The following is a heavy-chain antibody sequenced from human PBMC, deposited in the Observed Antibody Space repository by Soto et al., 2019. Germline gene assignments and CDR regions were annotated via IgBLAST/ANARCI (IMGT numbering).Heavy chain of an antibody. J-gene: IGHJ4*02. D-gene: IGHD6-13*01. CDR3: ARTYSSSWSPFEH. V-gene: IGHV4-34*01. CDR2: INQSGST. Sequence: SETLSLTCAVYGGSFSGYYWSWIRQPPGKGLEWIGEINQSGSTNYNPSLKSRVTISVDTSKNQFSLKLSSVTAADTAVYYCARTYSSSWSPFEHWGQGTLVTVSS. CDR1: GGSFSGYY.